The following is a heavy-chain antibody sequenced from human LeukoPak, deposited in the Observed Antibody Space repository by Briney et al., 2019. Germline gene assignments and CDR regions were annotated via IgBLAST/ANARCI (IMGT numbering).Heavy chain of an antibody. Sequence: GGSLRLSCAASGFTFSSYWMHWVRQAPGKGLVWVSRINTDGSSTTYADSVKGRFTISRDNAKNTLFLQMNSLRAEDTAVYYCARGRGQAGFDPWGQGTLVTVSS. D-gene: IGHD3-10*01. CDR2: INTDGSST. CDR1: GFTFSSYW. V-gene: IGHV3-74*01. J-gene: IGHJ5*02. CDR3: ARGRGQAGFDP.